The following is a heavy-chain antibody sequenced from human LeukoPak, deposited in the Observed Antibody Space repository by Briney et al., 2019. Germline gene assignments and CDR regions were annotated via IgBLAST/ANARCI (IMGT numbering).Heavy chain of an antibody. J-gene: IGHJ3*02. CDR2: IYHSGST. V-gene: IGHV4-30-2*01. CDR1: GVSISSGGYS. CDR3: ARDGLDAFDI. Sequence: TLSLTCAVSGVSISSGGYSWSWIRQPPGKGLEWIGYIYHSGSTYYNPSLKSRVTISVNRSKNQFSLKLSSVTAADTAVYYCARDGLDAFDIWGQGTMVTVSS.